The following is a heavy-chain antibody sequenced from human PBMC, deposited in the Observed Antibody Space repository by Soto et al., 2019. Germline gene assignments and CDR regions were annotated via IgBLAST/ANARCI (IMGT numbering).Heavy chain of an antibody. CDR1: GVTLSSYG. Sequence: QPXGSLKLCCAASGVTLSSYGMHWVRQAPGKGLDWVAVISYDGSNKYYADSVKGRFTISRDNSKNTLYLQMNSLRAEDTAVYYCAKDKSSSAYYYYGMDVWGQGTTVTVSS. D-gene: IGHD6-6*01. CDR3: AKDKSSSAYYYYGMDV. V-gene: IGHV3-30*18. J-gene: IGHJ6*02. CDR2: ISYDGSNK.